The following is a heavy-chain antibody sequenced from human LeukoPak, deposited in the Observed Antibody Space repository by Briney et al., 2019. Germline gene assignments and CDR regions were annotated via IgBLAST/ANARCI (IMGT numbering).Heavy chain of an antibody. D-gene: IGHD2-15*01. CDR2: ISSSGSTI. CDR3: AREQDREASATIVGDY. J-gene: IGHJ4*02. CDR1: GFTFSSYS. V-gene: IGHV3-48*03. Sequence: GGSLRLSCEASGFTFSSYSMNWVRQAPGKGLEWVSYISSSGSTIYYADSVKGRFTISRDNAKNSLYLQMNSLRAEDTAVYYCAREQDREASATIVGDYWGQGTLVTVSS.